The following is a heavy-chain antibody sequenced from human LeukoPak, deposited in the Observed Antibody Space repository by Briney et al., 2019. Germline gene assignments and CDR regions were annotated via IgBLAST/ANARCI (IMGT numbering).Heavy chain of an antibody. J-gene: IGHJ4*02. CDR2: ITGSSSHI. CDR3: TREELSFYYFDY. Sequence: GGSLRLSCAASGFTFSTYSMNWVRQAPGKGLEWVSSITGSSSHIYYADSVKGRFTISRDNAKNSLYLQMNSLRAEDTAVYYCTREELSFYYFDYWGQGTLVTVSS. D-gene: IGHD1-26*01. CDR1: GFTFSTYS. V-gene: IGHV3-21*06.